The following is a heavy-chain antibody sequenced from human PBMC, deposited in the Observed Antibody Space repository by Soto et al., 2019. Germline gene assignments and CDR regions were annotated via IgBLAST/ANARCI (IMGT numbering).Heavy chain of an antibody. D-gene: IGHD6-6*01. CDR1: GDSISRGGYS. CDR2: IYDSGGT. J-gene: IGHJ6*02. V-gene: IGHV4-30-2*01. Sequence: NPSETLSLTCAVSGDSISRGGYSWTWIRQPPGKALEWIGNIYDSGGTSYNPSLKSRVTMSVDTSKNQFSLRLTSVTAADTAVYFCARGSSSYYDYGMDVWGQGTTVTVSS. CDR3: ARGSSSYYDYGMDV.